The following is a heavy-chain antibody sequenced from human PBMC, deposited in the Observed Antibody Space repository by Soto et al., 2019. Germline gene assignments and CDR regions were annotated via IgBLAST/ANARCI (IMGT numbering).Heavy chain of an antibody. Sequence: LSLTCTVSGGSISSGGYYWSWIRQHPGKGLEWIGYIYYSGSTYYNPSLKSRVTISVDTSKNQFSLKLSSVTAADTAVYYCARDVVGPLVHWFDPWGQGTLVTVSS. CDR1: GGSISSGGYY. V-gene: IGHV4-31*03. J-gene: IGHJ5*02. D-gene: IGHD1-26*01. CDR2: IYYSGST. CDR3: ARDVVGPLVHWFDP.